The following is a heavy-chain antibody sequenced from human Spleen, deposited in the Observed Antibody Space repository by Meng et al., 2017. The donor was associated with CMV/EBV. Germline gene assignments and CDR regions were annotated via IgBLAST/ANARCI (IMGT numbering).Heavy chain of an antibody. Sequence: VQLQASGPGLVKPSETLSLTCTVAGGSISSYYWSWIRQPAGKGLEWIGRIYTSGSTNYNPSLKSRVTISVDTSKNQFSLKLSSVTAADTAVYYCARVNPAVGSGSYYFDYWGQGTLVTVSS. CDR3: ARVNPAVGSGSYYFDY. D-gene: IGHD3-10*01. CDR2: IYTSGST. J-gene: IGHJ4*02. CDR1: GGSISSYY. V-gene: IGHV4-4*07.